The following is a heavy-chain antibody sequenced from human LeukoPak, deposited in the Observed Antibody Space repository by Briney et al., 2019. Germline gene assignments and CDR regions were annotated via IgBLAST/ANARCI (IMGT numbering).Heavy chain of an antibody. Sequence: GGSLRLSCAASRFTFSNYAMHWVRQAPGKGLEWVAVISYDGSNEYYADSVKGRFTISRDNSKNTLYLQMNSLRAEDTAVYYCARRAGAYSHPYDYWGQGTLVTVSS. CDR2: ISYDGSNE. CDR1: RFTFSNYA. CDR3: ARRAGAYSHPYDY. V-gene: IGHV3-30*14. J-gene: IGHJ4*02. D-gene: IGHD4/OR15-4a*01.